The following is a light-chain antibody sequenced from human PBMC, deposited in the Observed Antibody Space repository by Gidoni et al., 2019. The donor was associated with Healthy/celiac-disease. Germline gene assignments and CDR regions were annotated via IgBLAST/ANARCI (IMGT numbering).Light chain of an antibody. CDR1: SSDVGGYNY. Sequence: QSALTQPPSASGSPGPSVTISCTGTSSDVGGYNYVSWYQQPPGKAPKLMIYEVSKRPSGVPNRFSGSKSGNTASLTISGLQAEDEADYYCSSYAGSSRGVFGGGTKLTVL. V-gene: IGLV2-8*01. CDR2: EVS. J-gene: IGLJ2*01. CDR3: SSYAGSSRGV.